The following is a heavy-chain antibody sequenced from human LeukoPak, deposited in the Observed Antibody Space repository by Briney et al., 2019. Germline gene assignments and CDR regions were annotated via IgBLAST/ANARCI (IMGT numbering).Heavy chain of an antibody. D-gene: IGHD3-22*01. J-gene: IGHJ3*02. CDR1: GFTFSTYS. CDR2: ITSSSSTI. V-gene: IGHV3-48*02. Sequence: GGSLRLSCAASGFTFSTYSMNWVRQAPGKGLEWVSYITSSSSTIYYADSVRGRFTISRDNTKNSLYLQMNSLRDEDTAVYYCARVDWMIGAFDIWGQGTMVTVSS. CDR3: ARVDWMIGAFDI.